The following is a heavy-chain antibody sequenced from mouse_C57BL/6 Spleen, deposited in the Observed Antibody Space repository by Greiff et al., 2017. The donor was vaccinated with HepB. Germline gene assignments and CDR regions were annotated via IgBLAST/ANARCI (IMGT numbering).Heavy chain of an antibody. J-gene: IGHJ4*01. CDR1: GYTFTSYW. CDR3: AILYGNYTADAMDY. Sequence: VQLQQPGAELVMPGASVKLSCKASGYTFTSYWMHWVKQRPGQGLEWIGEIDPSDSYTNYNQKFKGKSTLTVDKSSSTAYMQLSSLTSEDSAVYYCAILYGNYTADAMDYWGQGTSVTVSS. D-gene: IGHD2-1*01. CDR2: IDPSDSYT. V-gene: IGHV1-69*01.